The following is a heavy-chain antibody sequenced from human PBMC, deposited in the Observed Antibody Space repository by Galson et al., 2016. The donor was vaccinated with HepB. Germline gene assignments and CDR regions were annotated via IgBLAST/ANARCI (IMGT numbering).Heavy chain of an antibody. V-gene: IGHV3-9*01. CDR1: GFTFDDYA. J-gene: IGHJ4*02. CDR2: ISWNSGSV. D-gene: IGHD6-19*01. Sequence: SLRLSCAASGFTFDDYAMHWVRQAPGKGLEWVSGISWNSGSVGYADSVKGRFIISRDNAKNSLYLQMNSLRADDTALYYCGKGAGYGSGWVDYWGQGTLVPSPQ. CDR3: GKGAGYGSGWVDY.